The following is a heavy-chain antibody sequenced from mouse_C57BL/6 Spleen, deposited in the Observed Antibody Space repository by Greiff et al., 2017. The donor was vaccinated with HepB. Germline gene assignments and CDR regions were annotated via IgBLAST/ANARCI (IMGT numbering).Heavy chain of an antibody. Sequence: EVMLVESEGGLVQPGSSMKLSCTASGFTFSDYYMAWVRQVPEKGLEWVANINYDGSSTYYLDSLKSRFIISRDNAKNILYLQMSSLKSEDTATYYCARERDYGSPYFDYWGQGTTLTVSS. CDR3: ARERDYGSPYFDY. CDR2: INYDGSST. D-gene: IGHD1-1*01. V-gene: IGHV5-16*01. J-gene: IGHJ2*01. CDR1: GFTFSDYY.